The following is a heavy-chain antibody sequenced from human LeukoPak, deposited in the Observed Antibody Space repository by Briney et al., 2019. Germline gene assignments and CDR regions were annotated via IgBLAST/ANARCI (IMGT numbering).Heavy chain of an antibody. CDR3: AKKVLSQYYFDS. D-gene: IGHD3-16*02. CDR2: ITDSGRIA. J-gene: IGHJ4*02. Sequence: PGGSLRLSCAASGFTFTSYAMSWVRQAPEKGLEWVSSITDSGRIAYYADSVKGRFTISGDNSKNTLYLQLDSLRAEDTAVYYCAKKVLSQYYFDSWGQGTLVTVSS. V-gene: IGHV3-23*01. CDR1: GFTFTSYA.